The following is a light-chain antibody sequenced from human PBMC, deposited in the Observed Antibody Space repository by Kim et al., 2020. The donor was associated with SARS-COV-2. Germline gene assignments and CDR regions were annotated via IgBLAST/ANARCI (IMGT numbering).Light chain of an antibody. J-gene: IGLJ2*01. Sequence: QAVVTQEASLTVSPGGTVTLTCGSFTGAVTSGHYPYWFQQKPGQAPRTLIYDTSIKHSWTPARFSGSLLGGKAVLTLSGAQPEDEADYYCWLSYSTVRVFGGGTKLTVL. CDR2: DTS. CDR1: TGAVTSGHY. CDR3: WLSYSTVRV. V-gene: IGLV7-46*01.